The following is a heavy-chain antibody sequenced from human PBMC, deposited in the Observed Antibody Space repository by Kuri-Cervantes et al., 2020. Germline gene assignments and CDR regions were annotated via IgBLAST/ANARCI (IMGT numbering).Heavy chain of an antibody. D-gene: IGHD3/OR15-3a*01. CDR1: GFTFTSSA. CDR2: IVVGSGNT. Sequence: SVKVSCKASGFTFTSSAVQWVRQARGQRLEWIGWIVVGSGNTNYAQKFQGRVTMTRNTSISTAYMELSSLRSEDTAVYYCAREGDWGRGSNPFDYWGQGTLVTVSS. CDR3: AREGDWGRGSNPFDY. V-gene: IGHV1-58*01. J-gene: IGHJ4*02.